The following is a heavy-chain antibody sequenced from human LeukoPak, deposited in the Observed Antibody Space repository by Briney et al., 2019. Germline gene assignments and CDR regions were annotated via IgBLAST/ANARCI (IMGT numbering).Heavy chain of an antibody. CDR1: GFTFSSYA. CDR2: ISGSGGST. V-gene: IGHV3-23*01. CDR3: ARDHEEYCSGGSCSRFDY. J-gene: IGHJ4*02. D-gene: IGHD2-15*01. Sequence: GGSLRLSCAASGFTFSSYAMSWVRQAPGKGLEWVSAISGSGGSTYYADSVKGRFTISRDNSKNTLYLQMNSLRAEDTAVYYCARDHEEYCSGGSCSRFDYWGQGTLVTVSS.